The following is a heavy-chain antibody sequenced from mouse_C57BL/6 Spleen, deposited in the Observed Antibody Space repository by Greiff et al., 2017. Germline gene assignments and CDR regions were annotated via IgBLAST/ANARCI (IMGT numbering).Heavy chain of an antibody. V-gene: IGHV7-3*01. CDR3: ARSPGYGDYYYAMDY. CDR1: GFTFTDYY. Sequence: EVHLVESGGGLVKPGGSLSLSCAASGFTFTDYYMSWVRQPPGRALEWLGFIRNNANGYTTEYSASVPGRFTISRANSQCILYLQMNALRAEDSATYYCARSPGYGDYYYAMDYWGQGTSVTVSS. CDR2: IRNNANGYTT. J-gene: IGHJ4*01. D-gene: IGHD2-14*01.